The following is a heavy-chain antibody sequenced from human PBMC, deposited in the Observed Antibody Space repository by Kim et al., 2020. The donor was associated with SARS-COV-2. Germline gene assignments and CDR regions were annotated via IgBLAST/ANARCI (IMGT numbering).Heavy chain of an antibody. CDR3: AISGDMGGDYVPSYYYYGMDV. V-gene: IGHV3-9*01. Sequence: GGSLRLSCAASGFTFDDYAMHWVRQAPGKGLEWVSGISWNSGSIGYADSVKGRFTISRDNAKNSLYLQMNSLRAEDTALYYCAISGDMGGDYVPSYYYYGMDVWGQGTTVTVSS. CDR2: ISWNSGSI. CDR1: GFTFDDYA. D-gene: IGHD4-17*01. J-gene: IGHJ6*02.